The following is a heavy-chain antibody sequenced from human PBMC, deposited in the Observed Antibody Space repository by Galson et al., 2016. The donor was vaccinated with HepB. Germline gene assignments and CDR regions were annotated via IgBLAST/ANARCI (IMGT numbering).Heavy chain of an antibody. D-gene: IGHD3-3*01. Sequence: SLRLSCAASGFTFSDYYMTRIRQAPGKGLEYISYITSSGNYAYYADSVKGRFTISRDNVKNSLYLQMNSLTVEDTAMYYCARFYDFWSGSYYFDYRGPGTLVTISS. CDR2: ITSSGNYA. CDR3: ARFYDFWSGSYYFDY. J-gene: IGHJ4*02. V-gene: IGHV3-11*06. CDR1: GFTFSDYY.